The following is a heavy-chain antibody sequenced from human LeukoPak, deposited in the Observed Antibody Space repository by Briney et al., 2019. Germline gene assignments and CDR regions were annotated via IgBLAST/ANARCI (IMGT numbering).Heavy chain of an antibody. CDR2: IYYSGST. J-gene: IGHJ4*02. CDR3: ARWGCADDSSGYYVGYFDY. D-gene: IGHD3-22*01. V-gene: IGHV4-59*01. Sequence: SETLSLTCTVSGGSISSYYWSWIRQPPGKGLEWIGYIYYSGSTNYNPSLKSRVTISVDTSKNQFSLKLSSVTAADTAVYYCARWGCADDSSGYYVGYFDYCGQGTLVAVSS. CDR1: GGSISSYY.